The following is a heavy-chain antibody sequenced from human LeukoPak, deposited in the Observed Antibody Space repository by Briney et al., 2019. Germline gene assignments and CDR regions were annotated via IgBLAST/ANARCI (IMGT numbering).Heavy chain of an antibody. J-gene: IGHJ4*02. V-gene: IGHV3-11*01. CDR3: ARLPRGGDKLFDF. CDR1: GFTFTDYY. D-gene: IGHD2-21*02. CDR2: MSVGGSTI. Sequence: PGGSLRLSCAASGFTFTDYYMNWMRQAPGKGLEWVSYMSVGGSTICYADAVKGRFTISRDNAKNSLYLQMNSLRAEDTAVYYCARLPRGGDKLFDFWGQGTLVTVSS.